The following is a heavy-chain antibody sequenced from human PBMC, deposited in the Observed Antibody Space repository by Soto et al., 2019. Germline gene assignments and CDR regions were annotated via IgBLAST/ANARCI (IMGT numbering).Heavy chain of an antibody. CDR1: GASTSKYY. V-gene: IGHV4-59*08. D-gene: IGHD4-17*01. Sequence: QVQLQESGPGLVKTSETLSLTCTVSGASTSKYYWSWIRQPPGKGLEWIGYIYYSGSTSYNPSLKSRVTMSVDTSDSQFSLKLSSVTAADTAVYYCARHWVSNNGNYGPFAYWGQGTLVTVSS. J-gene: IGHJ4*02. CDR3: ARHWVSNNGNYGPFAY. CDR2: IYYSGST.